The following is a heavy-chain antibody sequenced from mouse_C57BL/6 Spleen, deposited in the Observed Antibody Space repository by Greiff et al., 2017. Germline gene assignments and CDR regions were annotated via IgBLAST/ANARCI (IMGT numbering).Heavy chain of an antibody. J-gene: IGHJ2*01. CDR3: VSYYFDY. V-gene: IGHV6-3*01. D-gene: IGHD6-2*01. Sequence: EVQLVESGGGLVQPGGSMKLSCVASGFTFSNYWMNWVRQSPEKGLEWVAQIRMKSDNYATHYAESVKGRFTISRDDSKSSVYLQMNNLRAEDTGIYYCVSYYFDYWGQGTTLTVSS. CDR2: IRMKSDNYAT. CDR1: GFTFSNYW.